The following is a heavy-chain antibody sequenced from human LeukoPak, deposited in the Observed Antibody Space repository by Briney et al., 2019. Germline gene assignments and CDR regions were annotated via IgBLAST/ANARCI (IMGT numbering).Heavy chain of an antibody. V-gene: IGHV4-59*12. CDR2: IYYSGST. CDR3: AREIYYYGSRGMDV. D-gene: IGHD3-10*01. CDR1: GGSISSYY. Sequence: SETLSLTCTVSGGSISSYYWSWIRQPPGKGLEWIGYIYYSGSTNYNPSLKSRVTISVDTSKNQFSLKLSSVTAADTAVYYCAREIYYYGSRGMDVWGQGTTVTVSS. J-gene: IGHJ6*02.